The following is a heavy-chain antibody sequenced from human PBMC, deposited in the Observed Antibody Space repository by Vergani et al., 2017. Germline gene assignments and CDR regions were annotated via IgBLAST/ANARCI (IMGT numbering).Heavy chain of an antibody. D-gene: IGHD1-14*01. CDR1: GFAVSSSY. CDR2: IYTAGYT. J-gene: IGHJ6*03. CDR3: ARNRPSSGYMDV. Sequence: EVQLVESGGGLVQPGGSLRLSCAASGFAVSSSYMSWVRPAPGEGLEWVSVIYTAGYTYYADSVKGRFTISRDNSKNTLYLQMNSLRVEDMAVYYCARNRPSSGYMDVWGKGSTVTVSS. V-gene: IGHV3-66*02.